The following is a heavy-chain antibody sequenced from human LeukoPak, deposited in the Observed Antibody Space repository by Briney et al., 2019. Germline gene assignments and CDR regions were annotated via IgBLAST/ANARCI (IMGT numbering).Heavy chain of an antibody. V-gene: IGHV4-38-2*01. D-gene: IGHD2-8*02. CDR1: GYSINSGYD. J-gene: IGHJ4*02. CDR3: GKRLGRPNTGIDS. CDR2: IYYSGIT. Sequence: SETLSLTCVVSGYSINSGYDWGWIRQSPGKGLEWIGSIYYSGITSYNPSLETRVIISADTSKNQFSLNLNSVTAGDTAVYYCGKRLGRPNTGIDSWGQGTLVTVSS.